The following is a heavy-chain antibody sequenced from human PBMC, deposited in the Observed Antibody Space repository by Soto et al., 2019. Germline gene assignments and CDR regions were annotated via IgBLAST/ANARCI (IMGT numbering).Heavy chain of an antibody. CDR2: ISFDGSNQ. CDR3: AKGGNWNTNYGMDV. V-gene: IGHV3-30*18. CDR1: GFTFRTYG. D-gene: IGHD1-20*01. Sequence: QVQLVESGGGVVQPGKSLRLSGVGSGFTFRTYGMHWVRQAPGKGLEWVAVISFDGSNQYYTESVKGRFTISRDNSKDTLYLQMSRLTSADTAVYYCAKGGNWNTNYGMDVWGQGTTVIVSS. J-gene: IGHJ6*02.